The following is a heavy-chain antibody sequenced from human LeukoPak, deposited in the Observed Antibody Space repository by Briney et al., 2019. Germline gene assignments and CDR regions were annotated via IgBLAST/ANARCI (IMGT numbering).Heavy chain of an antibody. V-gene: IGHV1-69*05. Sequence: GSSVTLSCKASGGTFSIYAISWVRQAPGQALEWMGGIIAIFGTANYAQKFQGRVTITTDESTSTAYMELSSLRSEDTAVYYCARGSSSSKYYYYYYMDVWGKGTTVTVSS. CDR1: GGTFSIYA. D-gene: IGHD6-6*01. J-gene: IGHJ6*03. CDR2: IIAIFGTA. CDR3: ARGSSSSKYYYYYYMDV.